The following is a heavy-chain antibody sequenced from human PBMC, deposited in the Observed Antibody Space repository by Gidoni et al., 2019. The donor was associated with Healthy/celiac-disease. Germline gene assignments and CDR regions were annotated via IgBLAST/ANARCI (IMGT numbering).Heavy chain of an antibody. J-gene: IGHJ6*02. CDR1: VGSTSSSSYY. Sequence: QLQLQESAPGLVKPSETLSLTSPVSVGSTSSSSYYWGWIRQTPGKGLEWIGSIYYRGNTYYNPSLKSRVTISVDTSKNQFSLKLSSVTAADTAVYYCASLFYNYGMDVWGQGTTVTVSS. CDR3: ASLFYNYGMDV. CDR2: IYYRGNT. V-gene: IGHV4-39*01. D-gene: IGHD2-2*02.